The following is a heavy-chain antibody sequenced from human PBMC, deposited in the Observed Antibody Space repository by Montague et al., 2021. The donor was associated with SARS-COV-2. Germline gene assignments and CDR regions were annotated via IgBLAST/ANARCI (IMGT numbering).Heavy chain of an antibody. J-gene: IGHJ4*02. V-gene: IGHV4-34*01. CDR1: GGSFGNDH. CDR2: IKHSCRT. D-gene: IGHD3-22*01. CDR3: ASGHLSVSMIVVVFISASYYFDY. Sequence: SETLSLTCAVYGGSFGNDHWCWICQPPGTGQERIGDIKHSCRTNSNSSPNSRVTISVYTSKNQIPLSLTPVTAADTAVYFCASGHLSVSMIVVVFISASYYFDYWGQGTQVTVSS.